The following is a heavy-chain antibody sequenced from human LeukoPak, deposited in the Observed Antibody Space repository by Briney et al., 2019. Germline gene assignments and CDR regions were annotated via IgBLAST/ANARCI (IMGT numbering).Heavy chain of an antibody. D-gene: IGHD3-22*01. J-gene: IGHJ4*02. CDR2: ISGSGGST. CDR1: GFTFSSYA. CDR3: ARDYYDSSGYLIPFDY. V-gene: IGHV3-23*01. Sequence: GGSLRLSCAASGFTFSSYAMSWVRQAPEKGLEWVSAISGSGGSTYYADSVKGRFTISRDNSKNTLYLQMNSLRAEDTAVYYCARDYYDSSGYLIPFDYWGQGTLVTVSS.